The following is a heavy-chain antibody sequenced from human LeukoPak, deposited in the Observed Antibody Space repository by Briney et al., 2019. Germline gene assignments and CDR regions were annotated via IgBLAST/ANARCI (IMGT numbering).Heavy chain of an antibody. CDR2: IDPSDSYT. J-gene: IGHJ4*02. V-gene: IGHV5-10-1*01. D-gene: IGHD4-17*01. Sequence: GESLKISCKGSGYSFTSYWISWVRQMPGKGLEWMGRIDPSDSYTNYSPSFQGHVTISADKSISTAYLQWSSLKASDTAMYYCARILYGDYAVDYWGQGTLVTGSS. CDR1: GYSFTSYW. CDR3: ARILYGDYAVDY.